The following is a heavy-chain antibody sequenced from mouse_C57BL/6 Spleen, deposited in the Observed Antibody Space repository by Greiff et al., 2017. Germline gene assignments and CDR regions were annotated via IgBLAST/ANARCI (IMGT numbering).Heavy chain of an antibody. CDR3: ARSDVGYAMDY. Sequence: QVQLQQPGAELVKPGASVKLSCKASGYTFTSYWMHWVKQRPGQGLEWIGMIHPNSGSTNYNEKFKSKATLTVDKSSSTAYMQLSSLTSEDSAVYDGARSDVGYAMDYWGKGTSVTVSS. J-gene: IGHJ4*01. CDR1: GYTFTSYW. CDR2: IHPNSGST. V-gene: IGHV1-64*01.